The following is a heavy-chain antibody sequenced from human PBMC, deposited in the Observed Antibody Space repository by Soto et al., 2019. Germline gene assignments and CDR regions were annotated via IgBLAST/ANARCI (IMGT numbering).Heavy chain of an antibody. D-gene: IGHD3-10*01. CDR3: ARVTSMVRGVIENWFDP. CDR2: IIPMYGPA. Sequence: QVPLVQSGAEVKKPGSSVTVSCKASGGTFSSCAIHWVRQAPGQGLEWMGGIIPMYGPAKYAQKFKGSVTITADESTTAVYMEVTGVTTQDTAVYYCARVTSMVRGVIENWFDPWGHGTLVTVSS. V-gene: IGHV1-69*01. J-gene: IGHJ5*02. CDR1: GGTFSSCA.